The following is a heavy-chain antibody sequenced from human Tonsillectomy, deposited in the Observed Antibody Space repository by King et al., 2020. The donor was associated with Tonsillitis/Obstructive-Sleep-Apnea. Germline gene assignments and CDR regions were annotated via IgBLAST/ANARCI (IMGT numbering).Heavy chain of an antibody. CDR3: ARRKRGSFYYMDV. V-gene: IGHV4-59*01. Sequence: VQLQESGPGLVKPSETLSLTCTVSGGSIINYYWSWVRQSPGKGLEWIGYIYNSGTTNYNPSLKSRVTISVDTANNKFPLNLSSVTAADTAMYYCARRKRGSFYYMDVWGKGTTVTVSS. J-gene: IGHJ6*03. CDR2: IYNSGTT. CDR1: GGSIINYY. D-gene: IGHD1-14*01.